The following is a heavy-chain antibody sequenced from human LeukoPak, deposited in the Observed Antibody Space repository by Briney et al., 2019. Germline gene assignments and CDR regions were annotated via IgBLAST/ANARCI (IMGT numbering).Heavy chain of an antibody. D-gene: IGHD3-22*01. Sequence: SETLSLTCTDSGGSISSYYWSWIRQPPGKGLEWIGYIYYSGSTNYSPSLKSRVTISVDTSKNQFSLRLSSVTAADTAVYYCARVTGYMIEDYFDYWGQGTLVTVSS. V-gene: IGHV4-59*01. CDR2: IYYSGST. J-gene: IGHJ4*02. CDR1: GGSISSYY. CDR3: ARVTGYMIEDYFDY.